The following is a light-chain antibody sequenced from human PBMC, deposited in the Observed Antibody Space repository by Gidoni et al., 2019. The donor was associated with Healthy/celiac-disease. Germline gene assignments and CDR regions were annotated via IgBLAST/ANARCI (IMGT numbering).Light chain of an antibody. CDR1: SSDVGGYNY. CDR2: EFS. CDR3: SSYTSSSSTV. J-gene: IGLJ3*02. Sequence: QSALTQPAYVSGSTGQSIIISCTGTSSDVGGYNYVSWYQQHPGNAPKLMIYEFSNRPSGVSNLFSGSKSGNTASLTISGLQAEDEADYYCSSYTSSSSTVFGGGTKLTVL. V-gene: IGLV2-14*01.